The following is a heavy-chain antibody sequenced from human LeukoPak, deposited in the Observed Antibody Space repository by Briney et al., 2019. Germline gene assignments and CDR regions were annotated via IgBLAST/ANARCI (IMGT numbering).Heavy chain of an antibody. CDR3: AKDSNFLDAFDI. CDR1: GFTFSSYG. V-gene: IGHV3-30*02. J-gene: IGHJ3*02. D-gene: IGHD5-24*01. CDR2: IRYDGSNK. Sequence: GGSLRPSCAASGFTFSSYGMHWVRQAPGKGLEWVAFIRYDGSNKYYADSVKGRFTISRDNSKNTLYLQMNSLRAEDTAVYYCAKDSNFLDAFDIWGQGTMVTVSS.